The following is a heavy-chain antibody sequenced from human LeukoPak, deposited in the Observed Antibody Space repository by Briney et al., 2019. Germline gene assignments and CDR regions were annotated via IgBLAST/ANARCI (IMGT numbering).Heavy chain of an antibody. CDR2: IKGDGSHT. CDR3: VRDWDHFDFDS. J-gene: IGHJ5*01. D-gene: IGHD3-9*01. CDR1: GFTFSNYW. V-gene: IGHV3-74*01. Sequence: GGSLRLSCAASGFTFSNYWMPWVRHAPGKGLVWVSPIKGDGSHTIYADSVKGRFTISRDNAKNTLYLQMKSLRAEDTAVYYCVRDWDHFDFDSWGLGTLVTVSS.